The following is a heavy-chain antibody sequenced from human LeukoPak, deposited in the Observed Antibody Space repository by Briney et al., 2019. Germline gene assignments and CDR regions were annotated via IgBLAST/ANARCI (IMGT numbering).Heavy chain of an antibody. CDR1: GFTFDDYG. Sequence: GGPLRLSCAASGFTFDDYGMSWVRQAPGKGLEWVSGINWNGGSTGYADSVKGRFTISRDNAKNSQYLQMNSLRAEDTALYYCARDRYNWNYGAQDVWGKGTTVTVSS. J-gene: IGHJ6*04. CDR3: ARDRYNWNYGAQDV. CDR2: INWNGGST. D-gene: IGHD1-7*01. V-gene: IGHV3-20*04.